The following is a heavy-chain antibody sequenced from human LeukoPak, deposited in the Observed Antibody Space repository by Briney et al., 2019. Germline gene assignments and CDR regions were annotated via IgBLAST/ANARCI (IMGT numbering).Heavy chain of an antibody. Sequence: SETLSLTCTVSGGSMSSFYWSWIRQPPGKVLEWIGYIYYSGSTNYNPSLKSRVTISIDTSRNQFSLKLSSVTAADAAVYYCARQGTYTATFDYWGQGSLVTVSS. CDR2: IYYSGST. D-gene: IGHD5-18*01. V-gene: IGHV4-59*08. CDR3: ARQGTYTATFDY. CDR1: GGSMSSFY. J-gene: IGHJ4*02.